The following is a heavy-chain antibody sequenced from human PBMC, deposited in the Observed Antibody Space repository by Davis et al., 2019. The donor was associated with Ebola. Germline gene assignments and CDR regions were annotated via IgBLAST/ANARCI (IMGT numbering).Heavy chain of an antibody. CDR1: GYTFTSYD. CDR2: MNPNSGNT. D-gene: IGHD3-3*01. V-gene: IGHV1-8*01. J-gene: IGHJ1*01. CDR3: ARGQRIFGVVMKYFKH. Sequence: ASVKVSCKASGYTFTSYDINWVRQATGQGLEWMGWMNPNSGNTGYAQNFQGRVTMTRNTSISTAYMELSSLRSEDTAVYYCARGQRIFGVVMKYFKHWGQGTLVTVSS.